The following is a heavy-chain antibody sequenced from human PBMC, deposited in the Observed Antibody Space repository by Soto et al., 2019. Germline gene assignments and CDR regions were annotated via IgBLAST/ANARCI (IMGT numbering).Heavy chain of an antibody. CDR2: ISRSGDRT. CDR1: GFTFSSYN. Sequence: EVELVESGEGLVQPGGSLRLSCAASGFTFSSYNIHWIRQAPGKGLEFVSAISRSGDRTYYADSVKGRFTITRDNSKNTVWLQMGSLRAEYMAVYYCARARCSSGQCYDFDYWGRGALVSVSS. CDR3: ARARCSSGQCYDFDY. D-gene: IGHD2-15*01. V-gene: IGHV3-64*02. J-gene: IGHJ4*02.